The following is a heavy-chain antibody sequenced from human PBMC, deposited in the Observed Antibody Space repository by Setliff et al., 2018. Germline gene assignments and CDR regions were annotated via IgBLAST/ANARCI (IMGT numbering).Heavy chain of an antibody. CDR2: INHSGST. D-gene: IGHD3-3*01. CDR1: GGSFSGYY. CDR3: ARDQYNFWSGYSDNLNWFDP. Sequence: SETLSLTCAVYGGSFSGYYWSWIRQPPGKGLEWIGEINHSGSTNYNPSLKSRVTISVDTSKNQFSLKLSSVTAADTAVYYCARDQYNFWSGYSDNLNWFDPWGQGTQVTVSS. V-gene: IGHV4-34*01. J-gene: IGHJ5*02.